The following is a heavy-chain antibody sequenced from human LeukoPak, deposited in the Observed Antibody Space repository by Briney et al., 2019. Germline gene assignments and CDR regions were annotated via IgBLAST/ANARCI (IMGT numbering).Heavy chain of an antibody. D-gene: IGHD1-26*01. CDR3: AREWGWGSYSIYYFDY. V-gene: IGHV3-23*01. J-gene: IGHJ4*02. CDR2: ISGSGGST. Sequence: GGSLRLSCAASGFTFSSYAMSWVRQAPGKGLEWVSAISGSGGSTYYADSVKGRFTISRDNSKNTLYLQMNSLRAEDTAVYYCAREWGWGSYSIYYFDYWGQGTLVTVSS. CDR1: GFTFSSYA.